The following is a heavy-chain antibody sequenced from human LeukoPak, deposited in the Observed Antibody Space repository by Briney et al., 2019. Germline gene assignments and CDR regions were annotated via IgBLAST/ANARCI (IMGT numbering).Heavy chain of an antibody. Sequence: PGGSLRLSCAASGFTFSSYWMHWVRQAPGKGLVWVSRINSDGSSTSYADSVKGRFTISRDNAKNTLYLQMNSLRAEDTAVYYCARVHHQLPQVPPDQTYGMDVWGQGTTVTVSS. V-gene: IGHV3-74*01. J-gene: IGHJ6*02. CDR3: ARVHHQLPQVPPDQTYGMDV. CDR2: INSDGSST. D-gene: IGHD5-24*01. CDR1: GFTFSSYW.